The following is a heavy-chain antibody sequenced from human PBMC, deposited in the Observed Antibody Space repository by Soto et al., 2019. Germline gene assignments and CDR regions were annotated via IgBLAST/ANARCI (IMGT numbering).Heavy chain of an antibody. CDR2: IYYSGGT. Sequence: SETLSLTCTVSGGSISSYYWSWIRQPPGKGLEWIGYIYYSGGTNYNPSLKSRVTISVDTSKNQFSLKLSSVTAADTAVYYCARVNGPTYYDYIWGSYRWYNWFDPWGQGTLVTVSS. CDR1: GGSISSYY. J-gene: IGHJ5*02. CDR3: ARVNGPTYYDYIWGSYRWYNWFDP. D-gene: IGHD3-16*02. V-gene: IGHV4-59*01.